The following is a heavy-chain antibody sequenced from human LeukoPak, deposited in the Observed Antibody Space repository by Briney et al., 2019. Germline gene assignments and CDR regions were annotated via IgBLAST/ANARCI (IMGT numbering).Heavy chain of an antibody. D-gene: IGHD5-18*01. CDR3: AREGGSMVTGYFDY. J-gene: IGHJ4*02. V-gene: IGHV3-30*04. CDR2: ISYDGSNK. Sequence: GRSLRLSCAASGFTFSSYAMHWDRQAPGKGLEWVAVISYDGSNKYYADSVKGRFTISRDNSKNTLYLQMNSLRAEDTAVYYCAREGGSMVTGYFDYWGQGTLVTVSS. CDR1: GFTFSSYA.